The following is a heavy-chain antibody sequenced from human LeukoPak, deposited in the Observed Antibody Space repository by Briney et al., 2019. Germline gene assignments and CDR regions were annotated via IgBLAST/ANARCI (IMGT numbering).Heavy chain of an antibody. J-gene: IGHJ4*02. D-gene: IGHD3-22*01. CDR3: AKEARYAYYYDSSGLDY. CDR1: GFTFDDYA. Sequence: GRSLRLSCAASGFTFDDYAMHWVRQAPGKGLEWVSGISWNSGSIGYADSVKGRFTISRDNAKNSLYLQMNSLRAEDTALYYCAKEARYAYYYDSSGLDYWGQGTLVTVSS. V-gene: IGHV3-9*01. CDR2: ISWNSGSI.